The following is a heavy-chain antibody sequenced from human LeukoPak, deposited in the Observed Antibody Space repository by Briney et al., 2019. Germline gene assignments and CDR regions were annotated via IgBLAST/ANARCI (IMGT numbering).Heavy chain of an antibody. D-gene: IGHD1-14*01. CDR2: ISGSGGST. CDR1: GFTFSSYA. CDR3: AKGEGRYEAEYFQH. Sequence: GGSLRLSCAASGFTFSSYAMSWVRHAPGKGLEWVSAISGSGGSTYYADSVKGRFTISRDNSKNTLYLQMNSLRAEDTAVYYCAKGEGRYEAEYFQHWGQGTLVTVSS. J-gene: IGHJ1*01. V-gene: IGHV3-23*01.